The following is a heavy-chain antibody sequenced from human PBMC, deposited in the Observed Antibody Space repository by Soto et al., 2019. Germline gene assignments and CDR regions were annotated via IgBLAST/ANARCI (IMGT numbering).Heavy chain of an antibody. CDR3: ARGNNWSYLSIFGY. CDR1: GGSISSGGYY. CDR2: IYYSGST. D-gene: IGHD1-7*01. Sequence: PSETLSLTCTVSGGSISSGGYYWSWIRQHPGKGLEWIGYIYYSGSTYYNPSLKSRVTISVDTSKNQFSLKLSSVTAADTAVYCCARGNNWSYLSIFGYCGKGSRVTVAS. J-gene: IGHJ4*02. V-gene: IGHV4-31*03.